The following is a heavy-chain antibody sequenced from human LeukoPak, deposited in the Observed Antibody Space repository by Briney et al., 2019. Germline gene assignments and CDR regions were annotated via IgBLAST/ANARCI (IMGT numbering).Heavy chain of an antibody. CDR3: ARLDIVVVPAATPQSYYYYYYMDV. Sequence: GESLKISCTGSGYSFTSYWIGLVRHMPGKVLEWIGIIYPGDSATSYSPSFHGQVTISADKCISTAYQQWSSLKYSDTAMYYCARLDIVVVPAATPQSYYYYYYMDVWGKGTTVTVSS. V-gene: IGHV5-51*01. CDR2: IYPGDSAT. D-gene: IGHD2-2*02. J-gene: IGHJ6*03. CDR1: GYSFTSYW.